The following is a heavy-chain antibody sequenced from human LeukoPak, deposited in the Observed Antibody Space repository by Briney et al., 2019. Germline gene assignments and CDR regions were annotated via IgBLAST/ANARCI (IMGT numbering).Heavy chain of an antibody. J-gene: IGHJ4*02. CDR2: ISAYNGNT. CDR1: GYTFTSYG. CDR3: ARGIRYFDWLSGLPDY. D-gene: IGHD3-9*01. Sequence: RASVKVSCKASGYTFTSYGISWVRQAPGQGLEWMGWISAYNGNTNYAQKLQGRVTMTRDTSISTAYMELSRLRSDDTAVYYCARGIRYFDWLSGLPDYWGQGTLVTVSS. V-gene: IGHV1-18*01.